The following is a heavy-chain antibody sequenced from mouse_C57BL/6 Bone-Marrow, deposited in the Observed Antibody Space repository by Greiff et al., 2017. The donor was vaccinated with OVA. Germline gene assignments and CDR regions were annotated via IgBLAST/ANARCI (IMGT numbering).Heavy chain of an antibody. Sequence: QVHVKQSGAELARPGASVKMSCKASGYTFTSYTMHWVKQRPGQGLEWIGYINPSSGYTKYNQKFKDKATLTADKSSSTAYMQLSSLTSEDSAVYYCARSPGDYWGQGTTLTVSS. CDR1: GYTFTSYT. CDR3: ARSPGDY. V-gene: IGHV1-4*01. J-gene: IGHJ2*01. CDR2: INPSSGYT.